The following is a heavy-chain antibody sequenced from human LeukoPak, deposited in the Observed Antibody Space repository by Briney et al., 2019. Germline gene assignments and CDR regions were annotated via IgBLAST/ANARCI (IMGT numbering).Heavy chain of an antibody. D-gene: IGHD3-10*01. CDR3: AKGYYGSGSYCLDY. Sequence: PGGSLRLSCAASGFTFDDYAMRWVRQAPGKGLEWVSGISWNSGSIGYADSVKGRFTISRDNAKNSLYLQMNSLRAEDTALYYCAKGYYGSGSYCLDYWGQGTLVTVSS. CDR1: GFTFDDYA. J-gene: IGHJ4*02. CDR2: ISWNSGSI. V-gene: IGHV3-9*01.